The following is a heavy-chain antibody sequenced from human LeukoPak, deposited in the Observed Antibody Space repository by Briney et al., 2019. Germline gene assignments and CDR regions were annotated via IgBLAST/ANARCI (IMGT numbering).Heavy chain of an antibody. CDR1: GYTFTVYY. Sequence: ASVNVSCKASGYTFTVYYMHWVRQAPGQGLEWMGWINPNSGGTNYAQKFQGWVTMTRDTSISTAYMELSRLRSDDTAVYYCARDKSGGIGFGELPDYYGMDVWGQGTTVTVSS. CDR3: ARDKSGGIGFGELPDYYGMDV. V-gene: IGHV1-2*04. J-gene: IGHJ6*02. D-gene: IGHD3-10*01. CDR2: INPNSGGT.